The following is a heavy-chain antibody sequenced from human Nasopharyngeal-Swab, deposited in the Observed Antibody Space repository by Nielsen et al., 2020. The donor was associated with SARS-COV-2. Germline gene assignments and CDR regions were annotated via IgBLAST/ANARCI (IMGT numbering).Heavy chain of an antibody. J-gene: IGHJ5*02. D-gene: IGHD2-2*01. CDR1: GFTFSSYA. V-gene: IGHV3-23*01. CDR3: VRGAVGVAAYNWFDP. CDR2: ISGSGGST. Sequence: GESLKISCAASGFTFSSYAMSWVRQAPGKGLEWVSAISGSGGSTYYADSVKGRFTISRDNSKNTLYLQMNSLRAEDTAVYYCVRGAVGVAAYNWFDPWGQGTLVTVSS.